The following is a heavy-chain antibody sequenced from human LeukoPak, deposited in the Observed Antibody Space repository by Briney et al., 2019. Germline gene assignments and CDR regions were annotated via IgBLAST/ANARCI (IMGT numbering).Heavy chain of an antibody. D-gene: IGHD3-10*01. V-gene: IGHV1-18*01. CDR3: ARDGSGSYDNWFDP. CDR2: ISAYNGNT. Sequence: ASVKVSCKTSGYTFTSYGINWVRQAPGQGLEWMGWISAYNGNTKYAQKFQGRVTMTTDTSTSTAYMELRSLRSDDTAVYYCARDGSGSYDNWFDPWGQGTLVTVSS. J-gene: IGHJ5*02. CDR1: GYTFTSYG.